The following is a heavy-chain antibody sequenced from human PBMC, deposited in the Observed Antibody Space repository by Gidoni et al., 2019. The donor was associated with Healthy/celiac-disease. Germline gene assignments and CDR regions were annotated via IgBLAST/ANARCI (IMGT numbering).Heavy chain of an antibody. V-gene: IGHV1-69*02. CDR3: ARGGKRGDYYGSGSYYTSHYYYYGMDV. J-gene: IGHJ6*02. Sequence: QVQLVQSGAEVKKPGSSVKVSCKASGGTFSSYTISWVRQAPGQGLEWMGRIIPILGIANYAQKFQGRVTITADKSTSTAYMELSSLRSEDTAVYYCARGGKRGDYYGSGSYYTSHYYYYGMDVWGQGTTVTVSS. CDR1: GGTFSSYT. D-gene: IGHD3-10*01. CDR2: IIPILGIA.